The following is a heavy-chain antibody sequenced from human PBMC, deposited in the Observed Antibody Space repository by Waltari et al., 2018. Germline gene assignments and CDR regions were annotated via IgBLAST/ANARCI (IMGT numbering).Heavy chain of an antibody. J-gene: IGHJ6*02. D-gene: IGHD3-3*01. CDR2: IIPIFGTA. CDR3: ARWGYYDFWSGYSDGYYYYGMDV. CDR1: GGTFSSYA. V-gene: IGHV1-69*13. Sequence: QVQLVQSGAEVKKPGSSVKVSCKASGGTFSSYAISWVRQAPGQGLEWMGGIIPIFGTANYAQKFQGRVTITADESTSTAYMELSSLRSEDTAVYYCARWGYYDFWSGYSDGYYYYGMDVWGQGTTVTVSS.